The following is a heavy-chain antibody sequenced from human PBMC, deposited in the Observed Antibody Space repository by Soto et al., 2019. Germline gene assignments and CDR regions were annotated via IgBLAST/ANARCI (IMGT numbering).Heavy chain of an antibody. CDR1: GLNFISYG. Sequence: PGGSLRLSCAAAGLNFISYGMHWVRQAPGKGLEWVAVIWYDGSNKYYADSVKGRFTISRDNSKNTLYLQMNSLRAEDTAVYYCARDIGDYNYYYYGMDVWGQGTTVTVS. V-gene: IGHV3-33*01. J-gene: IGHJ6*02. CDR3: ARDIGDYNYYYYGMDV. CDR2: IWYDGSNK. D-gene: IGHD4-17*01.